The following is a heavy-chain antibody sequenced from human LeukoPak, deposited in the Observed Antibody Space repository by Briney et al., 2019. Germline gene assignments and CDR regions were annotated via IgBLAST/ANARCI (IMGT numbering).Heavy chain of an antibody. J-gene: IGHJ4*02. CDR3: ARGGEQLEPFDS. D-gene: IGHD6-6*01. Sequence: ASVKVSCKASGYIFTRYGISWVRQAPGQGLEWVGGIIPLFGTPNYAQKFQGRATITADESTTTVHMELRGLISADTAVYYCARGGEQLEPFDSWGQGTLVTVSS. CDR1: GYIFTRYG. CDR2: IIPLFGTP. V-gene: IGHV1-69*13.